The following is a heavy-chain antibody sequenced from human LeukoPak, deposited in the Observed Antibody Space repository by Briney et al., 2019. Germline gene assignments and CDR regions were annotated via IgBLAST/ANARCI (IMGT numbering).Heavy chain of an antibody. CDR2: IYTGGGR. Sequence: GGSLRLSCAASGFTVSSNYMRWVRQAPGKGLEWVSVIYTGGGRYYADSVRGRFTISRDTSKNMVFLQMNSLRVEDTAVYYCARGIDYWGRGTLVTVSS. V-gene: IGHV3-53*01. J-gene: IGHJ4*02. CDR1: GFTVSSNY. CDR3: ARGIDY.